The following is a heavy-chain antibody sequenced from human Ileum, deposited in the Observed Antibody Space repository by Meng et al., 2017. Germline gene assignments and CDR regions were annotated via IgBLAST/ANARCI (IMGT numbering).Heavy chain of an antibody. V-gene: IGHV4-4*02. Sequence: HRRWTARAMGMHSGTMPRTGVALVGSIERNNVMNGGRQPPGKRLKWIAEILQSGRIHYNPSFKGRVTISVDRSKNQFALEFTSVTAADTAVYFCARETYIGNTGHYYVDSWGRGTLVTVSS. CDR2: ILQSGRI. J-gene: IGHJ4*02. CDR3: ARETYIGNTGHYYVDS. CDR1: VGSIERNNV. D-gene: IGHD3-22*01.